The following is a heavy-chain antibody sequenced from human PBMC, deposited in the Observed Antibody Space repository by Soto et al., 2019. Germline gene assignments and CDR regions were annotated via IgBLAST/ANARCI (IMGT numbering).Heavy chain of an antibody. Sequence: PSETLSLTCSVSGGSISDYYWSWIWQPPGKGLEWIGYIYYSGSTNYNPSLKSRVTISLDTSKNQFSLKLSSVTAADTAVYYCAAVRVAAPSHFDYWGQGTLV. V-gene: IGHV4-59*01. J-gene: IGHJ4*02. CDR1: GGSISDYY. D-gene: IGHD2-8*02. CDR2: IYYSGST. CDR3: AAVRVAAPSHFDY.